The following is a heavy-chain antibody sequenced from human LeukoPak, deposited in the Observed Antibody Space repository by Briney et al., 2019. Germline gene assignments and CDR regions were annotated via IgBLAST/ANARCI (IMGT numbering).Heavy chain of an antibody. Sequence: SVKVSCKASGGTFSSYAISWVRQAPGQGLEWMGGIIPIFGTANYAQKFQGRVTITRDTSASTAYMELSSLRSEDMAVYYCARAPGAAQGAFDIWGQGAMVTVSS. J-gene: IGHJ3*02. D-gene: IGHD6-6*01. CDR1: GGTFSSYA. V-gene: IGHV1-69*05. CDR3: ARAPGAAQGAFDI. CDR2: IIPIFGTA.